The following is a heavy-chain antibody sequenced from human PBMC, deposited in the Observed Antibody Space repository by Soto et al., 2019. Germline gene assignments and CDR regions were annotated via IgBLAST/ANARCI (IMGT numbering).Heavy chain of an antibody. Sequence: PGGSPRLSCAASGFTFSSDWMSWVRQAPGKGLEWVANIKQDGSEKYYVDSVKGRFTISRDNARNSLYLQMNSLRAEDTAVYYCARVVYGGDFDYWGQGTLVTVS. V-gene: IGHV3-7*01. J-gene: IGHJ4*02. D-gene: IGHD4-17*01. CDR3: ARVVYGGDFDY. CDR1: GFTFSSDW. CDR2: IKQDGSEK.